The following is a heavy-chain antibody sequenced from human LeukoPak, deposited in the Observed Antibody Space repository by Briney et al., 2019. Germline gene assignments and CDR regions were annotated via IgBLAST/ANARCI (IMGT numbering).Heavy chain of an antibody. J-gene: IGHJ6*03. Sequence: GGSLRLSCAASGFTFSTNAMHWVRQPPGKGLEWVALISFDGTNNYYADSVKGRFTVSRDDSRNTLYLQMNSLRTEDSAIYFCARDALVTGYYYYYIDVWGKGTTVIVSS. D-gene: IGHD1-26*01. CDR2: ISFDGTNN. CDR3: ARDALVTGYYYYYIDV. V-gene: IGHV3-30-3*01. CDR1: GFTFSTNA.